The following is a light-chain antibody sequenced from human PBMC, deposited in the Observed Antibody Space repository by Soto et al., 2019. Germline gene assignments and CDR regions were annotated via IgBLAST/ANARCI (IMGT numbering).Light chain of an antibody. CDR1: QGIRND. CDR3: LQKYFYPFT. CDR2: AAS. V-gene: IGKV1-6*01. Sequence: AIPMTQSPSSLSASVGDRVTITCRASQGIRNDLDWFQQKPGKAPKLLIYAASNLQSGVPARFSGSGSGTDFTLTISSLQPEDFATYYCLQKYFYPFTFGPGIKVDIK. J-gene: IGKJ3*01.